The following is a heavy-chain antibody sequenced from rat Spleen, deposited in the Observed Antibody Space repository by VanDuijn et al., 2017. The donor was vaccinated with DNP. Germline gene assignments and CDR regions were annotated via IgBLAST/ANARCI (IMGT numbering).Heavy chain of an antibody. D-gene: IGHD1-3*01. CDR1: GFTFSNYY. Sequence: EVQLVESGGGLVQPGRSLKLSCAASGFTFSNYYMAWVRQAPKKGLEWVATISTSGSRTYYPDSVKGRFTISRDNAKSSLYLQMNSLKSEDTATYYCARGATVAAAFDYWGQGVMVTVSS. V-gene: IGHV5S23*01. CDR3: ARGATVAAAFDY. J-gene: IGHJ2*01. CDR2: ISTSGSRT.